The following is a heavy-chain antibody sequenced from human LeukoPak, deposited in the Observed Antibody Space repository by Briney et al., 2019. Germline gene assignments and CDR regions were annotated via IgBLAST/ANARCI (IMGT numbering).Heavy chain of an antibody. J-gene: IGHJ2*01. CDR2: IKSDGSST. CDR3: AKDESPSIAARPHWYFDL. V-gene: IGHV3-74*01. Sequence: GGSLRLSCAASGFTFSDYWMHWVRQAPGKGLVWVSRIKSDGSSTSYADSVKGRFTITRDNSKNTLYLQMNSLRAEDTAVYYCAKDESPSIAARPHWYFDLWGRGTLVTVSS. D-gene: IGHD6-6*01. CDR1: GFTFSDYW.